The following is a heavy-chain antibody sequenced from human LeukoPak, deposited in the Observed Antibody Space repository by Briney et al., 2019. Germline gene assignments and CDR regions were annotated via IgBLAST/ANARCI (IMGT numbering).Heavy chain of an antibody. CDR3: ARAHNWNDVSWFDP. Sequence: SETLSLTCAVSGGSISSGGYSWSWIRQPPGKGLEWIGYIYHSGSTYYNPSLKSRVTISVDRSKNQFSLELSSVTAADTAVYYCARAHNWNDVSWFDPWGQGTLVTVSS. CDR1: GGSISSGGYS. V-gene: IGHV4-30-2*01. J-gene: IGHJ5*02. CDR2: IYHSGST. D-gene: IGHD1-20*01.